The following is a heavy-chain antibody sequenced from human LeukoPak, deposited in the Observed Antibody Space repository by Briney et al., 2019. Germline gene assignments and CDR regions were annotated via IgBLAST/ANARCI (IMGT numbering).Heavy chain of an antibody. V-gene: IGHV4-61*02. Sequence: SETLSLTCTVSGGSISSGSYHWSWIRQPAGKGLEWIGRIYTSGSTNYNPSLKSRVTVSVDTSKNQFSLKLSSVTAADTAVYYCARLSTSDRPYYYYGMDVWGQGTTVTVSS. CDR3: ARLSTSDRPYYYYGMDV. CDR1: GGSISSGSYH. D-gene: IGHD2-2*01. J-gene: IGHJ6*02. CDR2: IYTSGST.